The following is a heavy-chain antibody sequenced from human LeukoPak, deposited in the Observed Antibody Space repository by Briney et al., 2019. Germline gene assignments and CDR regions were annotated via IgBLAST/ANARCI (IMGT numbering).Heavy chain of an antibody. J-gene: IGHJ4*02. D-gene: IGHD4-11*01. CDR2: IWSDGTNM. CDR3: AKDAQRGFDYSNSLQY. CDR1: GFTFSSYW. V-gene: IGHV3-33*06. Sequence: GGSLRLSCAASGFTFSSYWMSWVRQAPGKGLEWVAAIWSDGTNMYYGNSVKGRFFIQRDDSQNTVYLEMSSLRAEDTAVYYCAKDAQRGFDYSNSLQYWGQGSLVTVSS.